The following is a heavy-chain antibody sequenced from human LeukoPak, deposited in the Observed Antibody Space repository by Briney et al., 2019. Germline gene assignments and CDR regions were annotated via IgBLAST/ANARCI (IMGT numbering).Heavy chain of an antibody. CDR2: ISSSSSYI. V-gene: IGHV3-21*01. Sequence: PGGSLRLSCAASGFTFSSYNMNWVRQAPGKGLEWVSSISSSSSYIYYADSVKGRFTISRDNAKNSLYLLMNSLRAEDTAVYYCARDQREDLDYWGQGTLVTVSS. J-gene: IGHJ4*02. CDR3: ARDQREDLDY. CDR1: GFTFSSYN. D-gene: IGHD2-15*01.